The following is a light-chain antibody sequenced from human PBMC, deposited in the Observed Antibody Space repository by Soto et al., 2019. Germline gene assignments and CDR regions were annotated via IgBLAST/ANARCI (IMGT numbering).Light chain of an antibody. V-gene: IGKV1-39*01. CDR3: QQSYSGPLT. J-gene: IGKJ4*01. CDR2: AAS. CDR1: QSISSY. Sequence: DIQMTQSPSSLSASVGDRVTITCRASQSISSYLNWYQQKPGKAPKVLIYAASSLQSGVPSRFSGIGSGTDFTPSISSLQPEDFATYYCQQSYSGPLTFGGGTQVEIK.